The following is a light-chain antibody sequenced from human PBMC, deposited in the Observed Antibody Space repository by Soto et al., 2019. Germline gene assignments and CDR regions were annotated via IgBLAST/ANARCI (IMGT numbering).Light chain of an antibody. V-gene: IGLV2-14*03. CDR2: DVN. CDR1: SSDIGAYNF. J-gene: IGLJ2*01. Sequence: QSVLTQPASVSGSPGQSITISCTGTSSDIGAYNFVSWYQQHPGKAPKLMLYDVNIRPSGVSNRFSGSKSGNTASLTIPGPQAEDEADYYCTSWTTSTTMIFGGGTKVTVL. CDR3: TSWTTSTTMI.